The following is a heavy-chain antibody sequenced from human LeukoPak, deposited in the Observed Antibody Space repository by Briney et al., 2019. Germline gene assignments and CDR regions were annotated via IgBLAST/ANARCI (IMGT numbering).Heavy chain of an antibody. CDR3: ARGFKLVADTFDY. CDR2: IYSGGST. J-gene: IGHJ4*02. Sequence: GGSLRLSCAASGFTVSSNYMSWVRQAPGKGLEWVSVIYSGGSTYYADSVKGRFTISRDNSKNTLYLQMNSLRAEDTAVYYCARGFKLVADTFDYWGQGTLVTVSS. V-gene: IGHV3-66*01. D-gene: IGHD6-19*01. CDR1: GFTVSSNY.